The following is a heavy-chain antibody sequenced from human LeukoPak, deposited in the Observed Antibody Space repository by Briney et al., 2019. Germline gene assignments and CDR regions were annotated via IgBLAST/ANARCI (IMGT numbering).Heavy chain of an antibody. J-gene: IGHJ3*01. Sequence: GGSLRLSCAASGFTFSSYAMAWVRQAPWKGLEWVSLISSSGANTYYADSVKGRFTISRDNSRNTLSLHMTSLRVEDTAIYYCVRDIELSTWGLGTLVTVSS. CDR2: ISSSGANT. V-gene: IGHV3-23*01. CDR3: VRDIELST. D-gene: IGHD5-12*01. CDR1: GFTFSSYA.